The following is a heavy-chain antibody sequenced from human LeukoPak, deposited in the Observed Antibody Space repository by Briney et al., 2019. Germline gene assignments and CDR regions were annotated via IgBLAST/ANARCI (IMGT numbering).Heavy chain of an antibody. V-gene: IGHV1-2*02. CDR3: ARDFGGSYRFVDY. D-gene: IGHD1-26*01. J-gene: IGHJ4*02. Sequence: GASVKVSCKASGYTFTGYYMHWVRRAPGQGLEWMGWINPDSGGTNYAQKFQGRVTMTRDTSISTAYMELSSLTSDDTAVYYYARDFGGSYRFVDYWGQGTLVTVSS. CDR2: INPDSGGT. CDR1: GYTFTGYY.